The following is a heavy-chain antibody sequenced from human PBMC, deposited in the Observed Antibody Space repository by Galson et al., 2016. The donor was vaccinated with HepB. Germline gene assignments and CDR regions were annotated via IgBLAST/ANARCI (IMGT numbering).Heavy chain of an antibody. Sequence: SVKVSCKASGYTFTSYYIHWVRQAPGQGLEWMGRINTNSGGTNYALAFHGRITMTRDTATRTLYMELRTLRSDDTAVYYCATQLVPGSASWGQGTLVVVSS. J-gene: IGHJ5*02. CDR3: ATQLVPGSAS. CDR1: GYTFTSYY. D-gene: IGHD1-1*01. CDR2: INTNSGGT. V-gene: IGHV1-2*06.